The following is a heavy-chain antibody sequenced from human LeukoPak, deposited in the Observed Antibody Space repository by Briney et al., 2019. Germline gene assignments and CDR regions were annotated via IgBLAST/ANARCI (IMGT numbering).Heavy chain of an antibody. Sequence: PSETLSLTCTVSGGSISSYYWSWIRQPPGKGLEWIGYIYYSGSTNYNPSLKSRVTIPVDTSKNQFSLKLSSVTAADTAVYYCAQSSGTPPYYYGMDVWGQGTTVTVSS. CDR3: AQSSGTPPYYYGMDV. CDR2: IYYSGST. V-gene: IGHV4-59*08. D-gene: IGHD3-10*01. J-gene: IGHJ6*02. CDR1: GGSISSYY.